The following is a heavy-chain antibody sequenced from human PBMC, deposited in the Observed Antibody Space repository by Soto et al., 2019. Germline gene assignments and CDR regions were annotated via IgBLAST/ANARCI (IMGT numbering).Heavy chain of an antibody. D-gene: IGHD3-10*01. Sequence: SETLSLTCTVSGGSISSYYWSWIRQPPGKGLEWIGYIYYSGSTNYNPSLKSRVTISVDTSKNQFSLKLSSVTAADTAVYYCARGAVLLWFGESNLPFDYWGQGTLVTVSS. CDR1: GGSISSYY. J-gene: IGHJ4*02. CDR3: ARGAVLLWFGESNLPFDY. CDR2: IYYSGST. V-gene: IGHV4-59*01.